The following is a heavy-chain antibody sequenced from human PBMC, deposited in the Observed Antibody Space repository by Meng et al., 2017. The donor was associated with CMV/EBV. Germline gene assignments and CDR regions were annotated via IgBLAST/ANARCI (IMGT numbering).Heavy chain of an antibody. CDR1: GYSFTSYW. V-gene: IGHV5-51*01. CDR3: ATTLDYYDSSGYPLYYYYGMDV. D-gene: IGHD3-22*01. J-gene: IGHJ6*02. CDR2: IYPGDSDT. Sequence: GESLKISCKGSGYSFTSYWIGWVRQMPGKGLEWMGIIYPGDSDTRYSPSFQGQVTISADKSISTAYPQWSSLKASDTAMYYCATTLDYYDSSGYPLYYYYGMDVWGQGTTVTVSS.